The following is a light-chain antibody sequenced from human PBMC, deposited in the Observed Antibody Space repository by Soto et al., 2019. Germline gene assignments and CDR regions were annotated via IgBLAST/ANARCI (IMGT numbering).Light chain of an antibody. CDR2: DVS. Sequence: QSALTQPASVSGSPGQSITISCTGTSSDVGGYNYVSWYQQHPGKAPKLMIYDVSNRPSGVSNRFSGSKSGNTASLTISGLPAEDEADYYCSSYTSSSPPYVFGTGTKVTVL. CDR1: SSDVGGYNY. J-gene: IGLJ1*01. V-gene: IGLV2-14*01. CDR3: SSYTSSSPPYV.